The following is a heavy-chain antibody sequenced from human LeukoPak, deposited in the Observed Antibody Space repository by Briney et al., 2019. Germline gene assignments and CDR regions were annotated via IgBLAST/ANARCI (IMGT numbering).Heavy chain of an antibody. J-gene: IGHJ4*02. Sequence: GGSLRLSCAASGFTFSSYDMHWVRQATGKGLEWVSAITTRGDTYYSGSVKGRFTISRENAKDSLYLQMNSLRAGDTAVYYCARGLYSSGWYVPELDYWGQGTLVAVSS. V-gene: IGHV3-13*04. D-gene: IGHD6-19*01. CDR1: GFTFSSYD. CDR2: ITTRGDT. CDR3: ARGLYSSGWYVPELDY.